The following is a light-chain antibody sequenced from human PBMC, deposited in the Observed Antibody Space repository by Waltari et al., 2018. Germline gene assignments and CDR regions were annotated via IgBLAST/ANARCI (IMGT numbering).Light chain of an antibody. CDR3: ISYTSANTWV. CDR1: SDDIGNYNY. J-gene: IGLJ3*02. CDR2: EVS. V-gene: IGLV2-14*01. Sequence: QSALTQVAAVSGAPGQSITIPCTGTSDDIGNYNYVYCFQQNPGKAPKVIIYEVSNRPSRVSERFSGSKSGDTASLTISGLQAEDEAHYYCISYTSANTWVFGGGTKLTVL.